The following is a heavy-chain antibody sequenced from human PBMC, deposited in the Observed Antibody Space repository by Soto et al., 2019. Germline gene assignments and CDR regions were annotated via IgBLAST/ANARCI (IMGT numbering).Heavy chain of an antibody. J-gene: IGHJ4*02. CDR2: INPSGGST. CDR1: GYTFTSYY. D-gene: IGHD6-19*01. CDR3: ARWATDGGHPLAVATPYYFDY. V-gene: IGHV1-46*03. Sequence: ASVKVSCKASGYTFTSYYMHWVRQAPGQGLEWMGIINPSGGSTSYAQKFQGRVTMTRDTSTSTVYMELSSLRSEDTAVYYCARWATDGGHPLAVATPYYFDYWGQGTLVTVSS.